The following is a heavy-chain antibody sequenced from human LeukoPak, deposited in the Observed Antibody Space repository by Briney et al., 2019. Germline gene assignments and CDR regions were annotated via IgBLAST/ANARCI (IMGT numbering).Heavy chain of an antibody. V-gene: IGHV1-8*03. CDR3: ARGRRFLGYGNWFDP. CDR2: MNPNSGNT. CDR1: GYTFTGYY. D-gene: IGHD3-3*01. Sequence: ASVKVSCKASGYTFTGYYMHWVRQATGQGLEWMGWMNPNSGNTGYAQKFQGRVTITRNTSISTAYMELSSLRSEDTAVYYCARGRRFLGYGNWFDPWGQGTLVTVSS. J-gene: IGHJ5*02.